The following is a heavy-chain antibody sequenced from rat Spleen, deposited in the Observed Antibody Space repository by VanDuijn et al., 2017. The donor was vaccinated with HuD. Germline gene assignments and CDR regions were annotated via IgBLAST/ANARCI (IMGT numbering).Heavy chain of an antibody. V-gene: IGHV5S23*01. CDR3: ARRHYGYTDYLDY. CDR1: GFTFSNYD. J-gene: IGHJ2*01. D-gene: IGHD1-9*01. CDR2: ISTGGGNT. Sequence: EVQLVESGGGLVQPGRSLKLSCAASGFTFSNYDMAWVRQAPTKGLEWIASISTGGGNTYYRDSVKGRFTISRDNAKSTLSLQMDSLRSEDTATYYCARRHYGYTDYLDYWGQGVMVTVSS.